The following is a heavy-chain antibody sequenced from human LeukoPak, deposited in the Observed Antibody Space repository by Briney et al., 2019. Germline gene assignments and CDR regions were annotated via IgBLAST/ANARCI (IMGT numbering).Heavy chain of an antibody. Sequence: PSETLSLTCAVYGGSFSGYCWSWIRQPPGKGLEWIGEINHSGSTNYNPSLKSRVTISVDTSKNQFSLRLSSVTAADTAVYYCARCGSYYSGPDYWGQGTLVTVSS. J-gene: IGHJ4*02. CDR2: INHSGST. V-gene: IGHV4-34*01. D-gene: IGHD1-26*01. CDR1: GGSFSGYC. CDR3: ARCGSYYSGPDY.